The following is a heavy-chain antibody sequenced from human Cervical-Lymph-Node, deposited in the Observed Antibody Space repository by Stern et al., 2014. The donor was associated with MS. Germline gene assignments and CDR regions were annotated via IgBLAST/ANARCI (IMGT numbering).Heavy chain of an antibody. V-gene: IGHV1-69*06. CDR1: GGTFGTYL. D-gene: IGHD3-9*01. CDR3: ARVRDFTWFAS. J-gene: IGHJ5*01. Sequence: VQLVESGTAVKKPGSSVRVSCKASGGTFGTYLLAWVRQAPGQGLEWMGGIFGTPTTAEKFQGRLTIAADKSTSTAYMELGSLRADDTAVYYCARVRDFTWFASWGQGTLVTVSS. CDR2: IFGTP.